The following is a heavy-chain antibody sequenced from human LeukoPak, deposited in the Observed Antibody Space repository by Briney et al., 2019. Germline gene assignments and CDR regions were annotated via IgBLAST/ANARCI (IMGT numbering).Heavy chain of an antibody. CDR3: ATAEGIYCSSTSCFDAFDI. V-gene: IGHV1-24*01. CDR2: FDPEDGET. J-gene: IGHJ3*02. Sequence: ASVKVSCKVSGYTLTELSMHWVRQARGKGLEWMGGFDPEDGETIYAQKFQGRVTMTEDTSTDTAYMELSSLRSEDTAVYYCATAEGIYCSSTSCFDAFDIWGQGTMVTVSS. D-gene: IGHD2-2*01. CDR1: GYTLTELS.